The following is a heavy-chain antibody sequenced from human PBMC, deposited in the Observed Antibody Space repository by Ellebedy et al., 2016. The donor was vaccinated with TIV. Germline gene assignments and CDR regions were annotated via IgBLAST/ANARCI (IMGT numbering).Heavy chain of an antibody. D-gene: IGHD6-19*01. Sequence: SETLSLTXTVSGGSISSYYWSWIRQPAGKGLEWIGRIYTSGSTNYNPSLKSRVTMSVDTSKNQFSLKLSSVTAADTAVYYCARGRSGQWLVRYGWFDPWGQGTLVTVSS. V-gene: IGHV4-4*07. CDR1: GGSISSYY. CDR3: ARGRSGQWLVRYGWFDP. J-gene: IGHJ5*02. CDR2: IYTSGST.